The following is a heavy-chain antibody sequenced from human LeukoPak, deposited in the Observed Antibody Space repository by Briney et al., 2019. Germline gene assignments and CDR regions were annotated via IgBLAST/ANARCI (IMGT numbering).Heavy chain of an antibody. CDR3: GSRRTAMFGVIKGPIDY. CDR1: GGSFSGYY. Sequence: SETLSLTCAVYGGSFSGYYWSWIRQPPGEGLEWIGEINHSGSPNNNPSLKSRVSISFDTSKNQFSLKLTSVTAADTAVYYCGSRRTAMFGVIKGPIDYWGQGTLVTVSS. J-gene: IGHJ4*02. V-gene: IGHV4-34*01. D-gene: IGHD3-3*01. CDR2: INHSGSP.